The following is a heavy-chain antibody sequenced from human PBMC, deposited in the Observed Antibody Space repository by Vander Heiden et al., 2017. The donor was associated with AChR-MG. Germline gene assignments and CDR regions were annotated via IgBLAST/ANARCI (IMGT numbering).Heavy chain of an antibody. V-gene: IGHV2-70*15. CDR3: ARISQLDHGGWFDP. Sequence: QVTLRESGPALVKPTQTLTLTCTFSGFSLSTSGMCVSWIRQPPGKALEWLARIDWDDDKYYSTSLKPRLTISKDTSKNQVVLTMTNMDPVDTATYYCARISQLDHGGWFDPWGQGTLVTVSS. CDR2: IDWDDDK. D-gene: IGHD6-13*01. J-gene: IGHJ5*02. CDR1: GFSLSTSGMC.